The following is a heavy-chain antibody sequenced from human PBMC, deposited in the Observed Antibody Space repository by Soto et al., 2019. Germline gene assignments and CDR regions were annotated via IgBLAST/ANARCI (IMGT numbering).Heavy chain of an antibody. CDR3: ASAISGYVT. V-gene: IGHV1-3*01. CDR1: GITYNTYA. J-gene: IGHJ4*02. CDR2: INAGNGDT. Sequence: QVQLVQSGAEMKKPGASVKLSCKASGITYNTYAIRWVRQAPGQGLEWMGWINAGNGDTRYSQNFQGRVTLTRDTSASTVYMDLDSLKFEDTGVYYCASAISGYVTWGQGTLVTVSS. D-gene: IGHD5-12*01.